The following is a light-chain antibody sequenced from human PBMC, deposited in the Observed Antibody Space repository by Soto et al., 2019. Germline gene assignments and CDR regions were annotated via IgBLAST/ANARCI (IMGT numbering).Light chain of an antibody. Sequence: EIVLTQSPGTLSLSPGERATLSCRASQSVSSSYLAWYQQKPGQAPRLLIYGTSSRATAIPDRFSGSGSGTDFTLTISRLEPEDFAVYYCQQHGSSSLTFGQGTKVEIK. CDR3: QQHGSSSLT. CDR2: GTS. J-gene: IGKJ1*01. V-gene: IGKV3-20*01. CDR1: QSVSSSY.